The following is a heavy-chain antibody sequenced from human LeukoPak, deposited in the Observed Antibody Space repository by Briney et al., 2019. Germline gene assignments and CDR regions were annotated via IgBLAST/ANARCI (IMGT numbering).Heavy chain of an antibody. CDR1: GYTFTSYY. CDR2: INPSGGST. Sequence: ASVKVSCKASGYTFTSYYMHWVRQAPGQGLEWMGIINPSGGSTSYAQKFQGRVTMTRDMSTSTAYKELSSLRSEDTAVYYCAADSGSYYLRDYYYYYYMDVWGKGTTVTVSS. J-gene: IGHJ6*03. D-gene: IGHD1-26*01. CDR3: AADSGSYYLRDYYYYYYMDV. V-gene: IGHV1-46*01.